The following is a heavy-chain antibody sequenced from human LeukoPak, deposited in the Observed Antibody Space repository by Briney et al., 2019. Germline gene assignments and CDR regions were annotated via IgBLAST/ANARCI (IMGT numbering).Heavy chain of an antibody. CDR3: ATRRGVNCNYEEYYFDY. J-gene: IGHJ4*02. D-gene: IGHD1-7*01. CDR1: GGTFSSSA. CDR2: IIPIFGTA. V-gene: IGHV1-69*05. Sequence: ASVKVSCKASGGTFSSSAISWVRQAPGQGLEWMGGIIPIFGTANYAQKFQGRVTITTDESTSTAYMELSSLRSEDTAVYYCATRRGVNCNYEEYYFDYWGQGTLVTVSS.